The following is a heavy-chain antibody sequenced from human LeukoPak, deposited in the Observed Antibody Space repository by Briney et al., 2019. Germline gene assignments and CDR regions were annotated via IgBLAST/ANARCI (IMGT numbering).Heavy chain of an antibody. D-gene: IGHD6-19*01. CDR2: ISYDGSNK. J-gene: IGHJ4*02. CDR3: ARDRIAVAVHPEAFDY. CDR1: GFTFSSYG. V-gene: IGHV3-30*03. Sequence: GRSLRLSCAASGFTFSSYGMHWVRQAPGKGLEWVAGISYDGSNKYYADSVKGRFTISRDNSKNTLYLQMNSLRAEDTAVYYCARDRIAVAVHPEAFDYWGQGTLVTVSS.